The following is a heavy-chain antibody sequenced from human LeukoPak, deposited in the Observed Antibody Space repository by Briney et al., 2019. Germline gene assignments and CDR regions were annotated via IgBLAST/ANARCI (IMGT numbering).Heavy chain of an antibody. CDR3: ARAEVVPAVRYYYYYMDV. V-gene: IGHV1-69*13. CDR1: GGTFSSYG. D-gene: IGHD2-2*01. Sequence: SVKVSCKASGGTFSSYGISWVRQAPGQGLEWMGGIIPIFDTANYAQKFQGRVTITGDESTSTAYMELSSLRSEDTAVYYCARAEVVPAVRYYYYYMDVWGKGTTVTVSS. J-gene: IGHJ6*03. CDR2: IIPIFDTA.